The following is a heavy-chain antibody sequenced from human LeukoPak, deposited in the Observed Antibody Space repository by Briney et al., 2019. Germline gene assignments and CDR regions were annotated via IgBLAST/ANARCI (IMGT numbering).Heavy chain of an antibody. CDR3: AKDVSGSGSPSSFDY. V-gene: IGHV3-33*06. D-gene: IGHD3-10*01. Sequence: GGSLRLSCAASGFTFSTYGMHWVRQAPGKGLEWVALIWYDGSNKNYADSVKGRFTISRDNSKNTLYLQMNSLRAEDTAVYYCAKDVSGSGSPSSFDYWGQGNLVTVSS. CDR1: GFTFSTYG. CDR2: IWYDGSNK. J-gene: IGHJ4*02.